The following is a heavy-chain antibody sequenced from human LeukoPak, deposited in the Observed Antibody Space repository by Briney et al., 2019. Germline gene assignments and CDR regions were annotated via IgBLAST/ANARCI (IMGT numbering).Heavy chain of an antibody. Sequence: ASVKVSCKVSGYTLTELSMHWVRQAPGKGLEWMGGFDPEDGETIYAQKFQGRVTMTEDTSTDTAYMELSSLRSEDTAVYYCAGVWSPPYTSSWPYYFDYWGQGTLVTVSS. D-gene: IGHD6-13*01. V-gene: IGHV1-24*01. CDR1: GYTLTELS. CDR3: AGVWSPPYTSSWPYYFDY. CDR2: FDPEDGET. J-gene: IGHJ4*02.